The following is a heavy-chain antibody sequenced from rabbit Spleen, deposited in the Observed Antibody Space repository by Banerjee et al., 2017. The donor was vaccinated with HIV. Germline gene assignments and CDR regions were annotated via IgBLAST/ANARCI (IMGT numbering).Heavy chain of an antibody. CDR3: ARDSASSFSSYGMDL. CDR1: GFSFSSTYY. Sequence: QQLVESGGGLVKPAASLTLTCTASGFSFSSTYYMCWVRQAPGKGPEWIACIYVGSGADTYYASWAKGRFTCSKTSSTTVTLQMTSLTAADTATYFCARDSASSFSSYGMDLWGQGTLVTVS. D-gene: IGHD8-1*01. J-gene: IGHJ6*01. CDR2: IYVGSGADT. V-gene: IGHV1S40*01.